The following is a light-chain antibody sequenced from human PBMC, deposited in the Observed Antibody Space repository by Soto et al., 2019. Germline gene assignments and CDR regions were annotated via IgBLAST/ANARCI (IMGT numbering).Light chain of an antibody. CDR2: AAS. CDR3: QNDYRAPFN. Sequence: DIQMTQSPSSLSASVGDRVTITCRASPGIANYLAWYQQKPWKVPKVLIYAASALQSGVPSRFSGSGSGSDFTLTISRLQPEYVANYYCQNDYRAPFNFGTGTKVYIK. CDR1: PGIANY. V-gene: IGKV1-27*01. J-gene: IGKJ3*01.